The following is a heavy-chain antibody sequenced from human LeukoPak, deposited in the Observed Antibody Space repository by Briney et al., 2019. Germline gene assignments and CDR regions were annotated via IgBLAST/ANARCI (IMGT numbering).Heavy chain of an antibody. CDR2: ISAYNGNT. V-gene: IGHV1-18*01. D-gene: IGHD4-11*01. CDR1: GYTFTSYG. Sequence: GASVKVSCKASGYTFTSYGISWVRQAPGQGLEWMGWISAYNGNTNYAQKLQGRVTMTTDTSTSTAYMELRSLRSDDTAVYYCARILVERLQFYPHFDYWGQGTLVTVSS. J-gene: IGHJ4*02. CDR3: ARILVERLQFYPHFDY.